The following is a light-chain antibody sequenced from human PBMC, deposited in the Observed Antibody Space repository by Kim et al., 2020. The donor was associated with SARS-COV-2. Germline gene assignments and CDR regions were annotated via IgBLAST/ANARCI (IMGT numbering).Light chain of an antibody. J-gene: IGLJ3*02. Sequence: QAVVTQEPSLTVSPGGTVTLTCASTPGPVTSTHYPYWFQQRPGQAPRTLIYNTDSKHSWTPARFSGSLLGGKAVLTLSAAQPEDEADYFCFLSYGDDFVFGGGTQLTVL. V-gene: IGLV7-46*01. CDR2: NTD. CDR3: FLSYGDDFV. CDR1: PGPVTSTHY.